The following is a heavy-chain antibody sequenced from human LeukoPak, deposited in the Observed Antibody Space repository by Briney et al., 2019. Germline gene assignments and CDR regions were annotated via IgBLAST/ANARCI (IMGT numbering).Heavy chain of an antibody. CDR2: ISSSSSYI. J-gene: IGHJ4*02. CDR1: GFTFSSYT. Sequence: GGSLRLSCAASGFTFSSYTMNWVRQAPGKGLEWVSSISSSSSYIYYADSVKGRFTISRDNAKNSLYLQMSSLRDEDTAVYYCARGRGSSSWDFDYWGQGTLVTVSS. CDR3: ARGRGSSSWDFDY. V-gene: IGHV3-21*01. D-gene: IGHD6-13*01.